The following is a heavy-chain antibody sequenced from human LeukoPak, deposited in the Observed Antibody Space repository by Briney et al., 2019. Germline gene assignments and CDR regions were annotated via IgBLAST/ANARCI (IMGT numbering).Heavy chain of an antibody. CDR1: GFTFTSYD. V-gene: IGHV1-69*04. CDR3: ASRQSYCSSTSCYLIYYYYGMDV. D-gene: IGHD2-2*01. J-gene: IGHJ6*02. CDR2: VIPILGIA. Sequence: SVKVSCKASGFTFTSYDINWVRQATGQGLEWMGRVIPILGIANYAQKFQGRVTITADKSTSTAYMELSSLRSEDTAVYYCASRQSYCSSTSCYLIYYYYGMDVWGQGTTVTVSS.